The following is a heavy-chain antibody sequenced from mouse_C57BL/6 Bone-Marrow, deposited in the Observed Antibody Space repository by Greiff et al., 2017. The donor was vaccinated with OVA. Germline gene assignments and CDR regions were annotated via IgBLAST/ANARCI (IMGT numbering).Heavy chain of an antibody. CDR3: ARYGGCAY. J-gene: IGHJ3*01. CDR2: IHPNSGST. D-gene: IGHD1-1*01. Sequence: QVQLQQPGAELVKPGASVKLSCKASGYTFTSYWMHWVKQRPGQGLEWIGMIHPNSGSTNYNAKFTSNATLTVYNSSSTACMQLSSLTSEDSAVYYCARYGGCAYWGQGTLVTVSA. V-gene: IGHV1-64*01. CDR1: GYTFTSYW.